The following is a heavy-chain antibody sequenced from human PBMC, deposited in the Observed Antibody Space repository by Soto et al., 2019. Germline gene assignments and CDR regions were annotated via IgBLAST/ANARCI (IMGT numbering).Heavy chain of an antibody. D-gene: IGHD3-10*01. CDR2: ISAYNGNT. Sequence: GASVKVSCKASGYTFTSYGISWVRQAPGQGLEWMGWISAYNGNTNYAQKLQGRVTMTTDTSTSTAYMELRSLRSDDTAVYYCAREEAYDYYGSGSYYNGYWGQGTLVTVSS. CDR3: AREEAYDYYGSGSYYNGY. J-gene: IGHJ4*02. V-gene: IGHV1-18*01. CDR1: GYTFTSYG.